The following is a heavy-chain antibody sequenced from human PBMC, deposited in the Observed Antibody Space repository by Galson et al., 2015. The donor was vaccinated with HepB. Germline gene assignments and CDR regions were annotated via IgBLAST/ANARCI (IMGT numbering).Heavy chain of an antibody. J-gene: IGHJ4*02. V-gene: IGHV1-46*01. Sequence: SVKVSCKASGYTFTTYYMHWVRQAPGQGLEWMGIINPSGGNTNYAQKFQDRVTMTRDTSTSTVYMELSSLRSEDTAMYYCARGNQDCNRTNCSSDGRNSFHSWGQRTLVTVSS. CDR2: INPSGGNT. D-gene: IGHD2-2*01. CDR3: ARGNQDCNRTNCSSDGRNSFHS. CDR1: GYTFTTYY.